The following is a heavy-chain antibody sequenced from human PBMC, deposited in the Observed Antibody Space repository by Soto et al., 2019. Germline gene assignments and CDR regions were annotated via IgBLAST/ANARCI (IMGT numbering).Heavy chain of an antibody. CDR3: AGEDLYLERLPHV. J-gene: IGHJ6*02. D-gene: IGHD1-20*01. CDR1: GGPFSSYA. CDR2: IIPMFGTA. Sequence: EASVNVSCKASGGPFSSYAISWVRQAPRQGLEMMGVIIPMFGTANYAQKFQGRVTITADXXXXXAXMXLXXXXSEXTAVYYCAGEDLYLERLPHVWGQGSTVTVSS. V-gene: IGHV1-69*13.